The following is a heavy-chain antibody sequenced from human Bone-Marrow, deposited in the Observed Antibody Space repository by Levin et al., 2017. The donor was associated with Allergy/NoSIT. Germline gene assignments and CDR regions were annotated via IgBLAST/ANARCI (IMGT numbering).Heavy chain of an antibody. CDR2: VYYSGYT. V-gene: IGHV4-59*12. J-gene: IGHJ6*03. CDR1: GDSLSRNY. CDR3: ARLGPSNHYYYMDV. Sequence: MSGGSLRLSCTVSGDSLSRNYWSWLRQSPGKVLEWIAFVYYSGYTNYNPSFKSRVTISLDTSKNQISLTLKSVTAADTAVYYCARLGPSNHYYYMDVWGKGTTVIVS. D-gene: IGHD7-27*01.